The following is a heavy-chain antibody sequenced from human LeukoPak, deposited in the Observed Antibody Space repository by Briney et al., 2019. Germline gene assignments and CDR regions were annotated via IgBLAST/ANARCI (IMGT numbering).Heavy chain of an antibody. CDR3: ARDPSGDQGLDY. Sequence: SQTLSLTCAISGDSVSSNSAAWYWIRQSPSRGLEWLGRTYFRSKWFNDYAVSVKSRITVSADPFKNQFSLQLNSVTPEDTAVYHCARDPSGDQGLDYWGQGTLVTVSS. D-gene: IGHD3-10*01. CDR2: TYFRSKWFN. J-gene: IGHJ4*02. CDR1: GDSVSSNSAA. V-gene: IGHV6-1*01.